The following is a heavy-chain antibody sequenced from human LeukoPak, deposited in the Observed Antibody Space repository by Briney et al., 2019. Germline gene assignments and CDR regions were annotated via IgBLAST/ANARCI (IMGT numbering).Heavy chain of an antibody. V-gene: IGHV1-2*02. Sequence: ASVKVSCKASGYTFSTYYMNWVRQAPGQGLEWLGWINPNSVATNYVQKFQGRVTMTRDTSINTAYMELSRLRSDDTAVYYCAREAAGGSFDIWGQGTMVTVSS. J-gene: IGHJ3*02. D-gene: IGHD2-15*01. CDR3: AREAAGGSFDI. CDR1: GYTFSTYY. CDR2: INPNSVAT.